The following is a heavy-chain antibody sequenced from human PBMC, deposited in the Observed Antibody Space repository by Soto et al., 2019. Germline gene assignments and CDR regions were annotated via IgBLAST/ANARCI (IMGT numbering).Heavy chain of an antibody. J-gene: IGHJ4*02. CDR2: IKQDGSEK. Sequence: HLGGSLRLSCAASGFTFSSYWMSWVRQAPGKGLEWVANIKQDGSEKYYVDSVKGRFTISRDNAKNSLYLQMNSLRAEDTAVYYCARERRIAAAGTGYWGQGTLVTV. CDR3: ARERRIAAAGTGY. D-gene: IGHD6-13*01. V-gene: IGHV3-7*01. CDR1: GFTFSSYW.